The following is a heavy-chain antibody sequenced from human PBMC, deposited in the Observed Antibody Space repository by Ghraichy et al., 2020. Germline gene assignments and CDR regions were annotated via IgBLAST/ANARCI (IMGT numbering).Heavy chain of an antibody. V-gene: IGHV3-23*01. Sequence: SCAASGFTFSSYAMSWVRQAPGKGLEWVSAISGSGGSTYYADSVKGRFTISRDNSKNTLYLQMNSLRAEDTAVYYCAKPLGYCSSTSCSEFHPWGQGTLVTVSS. CDR3: AKPLGYCSSTSCSEFHP. CDR2: ISGSGGST. J-gene: IGHJ5*02. CDR1: GFTFSSYA. D-gene: IGHD2-2*01.